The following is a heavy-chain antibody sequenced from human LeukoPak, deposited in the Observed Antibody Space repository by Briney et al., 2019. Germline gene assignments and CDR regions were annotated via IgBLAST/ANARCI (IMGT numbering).Heavy chain of an antibody. D-gene: IGHD3-10*01. CDR3: ARISGSGTYDY. J-gene: IGHJ4*02. CDR2: INWKSGAT. CDR1: GFTFSSYG. V-gene: IGHV3-20*04. Sequence: PGGSLRLSCAASGFTFSSYGMHWVRQAPGKGLEWVSGINWKSGATSYADSVKGRFTISRDNAKNSLYLQMNSLRAEDTALYYCARISGSGTYDYWGQGTLVTVSS.